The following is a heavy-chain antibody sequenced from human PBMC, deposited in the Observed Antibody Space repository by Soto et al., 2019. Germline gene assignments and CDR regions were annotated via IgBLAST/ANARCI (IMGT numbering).Heavy chain of an antibody. Sequence: GESLKISCKGSGYRFTSYWIAWVRQMPGKGLECMGIMYPGDSDTRYSPSFQGQVTISADKSISTAYLQWSSLKASDTVMYYCARPCSGGGCYDAFDIWGQGTMVTVSS. CDR3: ARPCSGGGCYDAFDI. J-gene: IGHJ3*02. D-gene: IGHD2-15*01. V-gene: IGHV5-51*01. CDR2: MYPGDSDT. CDR1: GYRFTSYW.